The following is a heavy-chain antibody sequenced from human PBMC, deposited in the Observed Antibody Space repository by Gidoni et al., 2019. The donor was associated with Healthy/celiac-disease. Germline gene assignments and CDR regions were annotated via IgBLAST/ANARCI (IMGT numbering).Heavy chain of an antibody. Sequence: EVQLVESGGGLVQPGRSLRLSCAASGFTFDDYAMHWARQAPGKGLEWVSGISWNSGSIGYADSVKGRFTISRDNAKNSLYLQMNSLRAEDTALYYCATAAGTGYWGQGTLVTVSS. V-gene: IGHV3-9*01. D-gene: IGHD6-13*01. J-gene: IGHJ4*02. CDR3: ATAAGTGY. CDR2: ISWNSGSI. CDR1: GFTFDDYA.